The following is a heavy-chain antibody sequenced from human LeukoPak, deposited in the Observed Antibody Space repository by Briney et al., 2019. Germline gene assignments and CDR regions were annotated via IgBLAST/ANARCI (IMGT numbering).Heavy chain of an antibody. V-gene: IGHV4-59*01. Sequence: PSETLSLTCTVSGGPISSYYWSWIRQPPGKGLEWIGYIYYSGSTNYNPSLKSRVTISVDTSKNQFSLKLSSVTAADTAVYYCAGPSGSYDYWGQGTLVTVSS. CDR1: GGPISSYY. CDR3: AGPSGSYDY. D-gene: IGHD1-26*01. CDR2: IYYSGST. J-gene: IGHJ4*02.